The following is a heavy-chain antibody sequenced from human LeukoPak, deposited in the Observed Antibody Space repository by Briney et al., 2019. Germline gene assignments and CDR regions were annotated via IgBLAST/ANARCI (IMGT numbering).Heavy chain of an antibody. V-gene: IGHV5-51*01. CDR1: EYIFSTHW. CDR3: ARHRGGYSYGINYYYYYMDV. D-gene: IGHD5-18*01. J-gene: IGHJ6*03. CDR2: IYLRDFHI. Sequence: GESLKISCKASEYIFSTHWIGWVRQMPGKGLEWMGIIYLRDFHIKYSPSFQGQVTISADRSINSAHLQWSSLKASDSAMYYCARHRGGYSYGINYYYYYMDVWGKGTTVTISS.